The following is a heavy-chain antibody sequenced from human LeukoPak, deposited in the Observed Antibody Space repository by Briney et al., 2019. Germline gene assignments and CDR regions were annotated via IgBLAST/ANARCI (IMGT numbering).Heavy chain of an antibody. CDR2: ISSSGSST. J-gene: IGHJ4*02. CDR3: ARDLIHRSGEADY. D-gene: IGHD3-22*01. CDR1: GFTFSDFY. Sequence: GGSPRLSCAASGFTFSDFYMSWIRQAPGKGLEWISYISSSGSSTNYADSVRGRLTISRDNAKNSLYLQMNSVRAEDTAVYYCARDLIHRSGEADYWGQGTLVTVSS. V-gene: IGHV3-11*05.